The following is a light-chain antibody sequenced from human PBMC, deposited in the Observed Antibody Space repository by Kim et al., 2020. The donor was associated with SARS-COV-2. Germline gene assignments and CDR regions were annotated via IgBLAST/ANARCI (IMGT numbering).Light chain of an antibody. J-gene: IGLJ2*01. CDR2: GKN. CDR1: SLRSYY. Sequence: LGQKVRITCQGDSLRSYYASWYQQKPGQAPVLVIYGKNNRPSGIPDRFSGSSSGNTASLTITGAQAEDEADYYCNSRDSSGNHDVVFGGGTKLTVL. CDR3: NSRDSSGNHDVV. V-gene: IGLV3-19*01.